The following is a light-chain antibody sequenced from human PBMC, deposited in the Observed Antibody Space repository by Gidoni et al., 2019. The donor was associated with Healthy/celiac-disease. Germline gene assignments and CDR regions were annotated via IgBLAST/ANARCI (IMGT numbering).Light chain of an antibody. Sequence: IVMTKSPDSLAVSLGERATINCKSSQSVLYSSNNKNYLAWYQQKPGQPPKLLIYWASTRESGVPDRFSGSGSGTDFTLTISSLQAEDVAVYYCQQYYSTPPTFXGXTKVXIK. CDR3: QQYYSTPPT. V-gene: IGKV4-1*01. J-gene: IGKJ4*01. CDR2: WAS. CDR1: QSVLYSSNNKNY.